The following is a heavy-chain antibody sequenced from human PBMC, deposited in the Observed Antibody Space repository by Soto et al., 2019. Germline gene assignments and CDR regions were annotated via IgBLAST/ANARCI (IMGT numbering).Heavy chain of an antibody. Sequence: QVQLVESGGGVVQPGRSLRLSCAASGFTFSSYGMHWVRQAPGKGLEWVAVIWYDGSNKYYADSVKGRFTISRDNSKNTLYLQMTSMRAEDTAVYYRARDPGYSSGMDVWGKGTTVTVSS. CDR2: IWYDGSNK. CDR1: GFTFSSYG. V-gene: IGHV3-33*01. D-gene: IGHD3-10*01. J-gene: IGHJ6*04. CDR3: ARDPGYSSGMDV.